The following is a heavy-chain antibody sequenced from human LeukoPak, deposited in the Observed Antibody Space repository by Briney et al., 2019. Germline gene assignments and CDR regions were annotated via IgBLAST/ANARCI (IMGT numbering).Heavy chain of an antibody. CDR3: AKWSLTTWGYFDY. CDR1: GVTFSSYG. CDR2: ISYDGSTT. J-gene: IGHJ4*02. V-gene: IGHV3-30*18. D-gene: IGHD1-14*01. Sequence: GGSLRLSCVASGVTFSSYGMHWVRQAPGKGREWVAVISYDGSTTYYADSVKGRFTISRDNSKNTLYLQMNSLRAEDTAVYYCAKWSLTTWGYFDYWGQGTLVTVSS.